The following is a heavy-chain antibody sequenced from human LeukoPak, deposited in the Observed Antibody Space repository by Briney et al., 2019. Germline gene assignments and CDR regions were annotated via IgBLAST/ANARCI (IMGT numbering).Heavy chain of an antibody. J-gene: IGHJ4*02. CDR3: ARPYYYYDSSGLGY. D-gene: IGHD3-22*01. V-gene: IGHV1-2*02. CDR2: INPNSGGT. Sequence: GASVKVSCKASGYVFTGYYMHWVRQAPGQGLEWMGWINPNSGGTNYAQKFQGRVTMTRDTSISTAYMELSRLRSDDTAVYYCARPYYYYDSSGLGYWGQGTLVTVSS. CDR1: GYVFTGYY.